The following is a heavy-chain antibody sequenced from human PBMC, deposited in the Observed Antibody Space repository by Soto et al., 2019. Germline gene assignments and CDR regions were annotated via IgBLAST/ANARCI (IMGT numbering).Heavy chain of an antibody. CDR1: GGTFSSDS. V-gene: IGHV1-69*12. CDR2: IIPMFDTP. J-gene: IGHJ4*02. Sequence: QVQLVQSGAEVKKPGSSVKVSCKASGGTFSSDSFSWVRQAPGQGLEWMGGIIPMFDTPIYAQKFQDRVTSTADESTSTAYMRLGSLRSGDTAVYYCARSGGLDRDFNYWGQGSLVTVSS. CDR3: ARSGGLDRDFNY. D-gene: IGHD2-15*01.